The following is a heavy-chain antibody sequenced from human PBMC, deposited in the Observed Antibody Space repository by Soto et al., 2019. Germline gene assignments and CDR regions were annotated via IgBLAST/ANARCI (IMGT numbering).Heavy chain of an antibody. CDR1: VCPFNTHG. CDR2: ISGGGDRT. V-gene: IGHV3-23*01. CDR3: AKTATYDYVWGDHRYFFQH. Sequence: VGSLRLSCGSSVCPFNTHGMACVRHSPGKCLEWVSGISGGGDRTQYADGVKGRFTISRDNSKNTVDLQMTSLRAEDTATYYCAKTATYDYVWGDHRYFFQHWGQGTVVNVSS. J-gene: IGHJ4*02. D-gene: IGHD3-16*02.